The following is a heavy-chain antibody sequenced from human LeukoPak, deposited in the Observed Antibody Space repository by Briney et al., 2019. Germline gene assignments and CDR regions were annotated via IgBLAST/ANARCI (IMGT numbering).Heavy chain of an antibody. CDR2: INHSGST. V-gene: IGHV4-34*01. CDR1: GGSFSGYY. J-gene: IGHJ4*02. CDR3: VRGLRSIAARPALDY. D-gene: IGHD6-6*01. Sequence: SETLSLTCAVYGGSFSGYYWSWIRQPPGKGLEWIGEINHSGSTNYNPSLKSRVTISVDTSKNQFSLKLSSVTAADTAVYYCVRGLRSIAARPALDYWDQGTLVTVSS.